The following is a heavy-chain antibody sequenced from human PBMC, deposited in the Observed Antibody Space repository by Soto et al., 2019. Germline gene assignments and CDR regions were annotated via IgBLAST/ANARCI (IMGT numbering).Heavy chain of an antibody. J-gene: IGHJ4*02. CDR2: IGGSGGST. V-gene: IGHV3-23*01. Sequence: GGSLRLSCAASGFTFSSYAMNWVRQAPGKGLEWVSAIGGSGGSTYYAHSVKGRFTISRDNSKTTLYLQMNSLRAEDTAVYYCTREHITAAGTLDYWGQGTLVTVSS. CDR3: TREHITAAGTLDY. CDR1: GFTFSSYA. D-gene: IGHD6-13*01.